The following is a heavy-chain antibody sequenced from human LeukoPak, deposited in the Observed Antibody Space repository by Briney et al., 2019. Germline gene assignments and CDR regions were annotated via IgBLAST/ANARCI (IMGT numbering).Heavy chain of an antibody. CDR1: GVSISSYY. Sequence: SETLSLTCTVSGVSISSYYWSWIRQPPGKGLEWIGYIYYSGSTNYNPSLKSRVTISVDTSKNQFSLKLSSVTAADTAVYYCARVDGRGEYYFDYWGQGTLVTVSS. V-gene: IGHV4-59*01. J-gene: IGHJ4*02. CDR3: ARVDGRGEYYFDY. CDR2: IYYSGST. D-gene: IGHD3-16*01.